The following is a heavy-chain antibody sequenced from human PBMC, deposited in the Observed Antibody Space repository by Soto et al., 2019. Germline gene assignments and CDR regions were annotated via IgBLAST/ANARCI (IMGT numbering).Heavy chain of an antibody. Sequence: GALRLCCAASGFTFSGSAMHWVRQASGKGLEWVGRIRSKANSYATAYAASVKGRFTISRDDSKNTAYLQMNSLKTEDTAVYYCTRFRGGYAPFDPWGQGTLVTVS. CDR2: IRSKANSYAT. V-gene: IGHV3-73*01. CDR3: TRFRGGYAPFDP. CDR1: GFTFSGSA. J-gene: IGHJ5*02. D-gene: IGHD5-12*01.